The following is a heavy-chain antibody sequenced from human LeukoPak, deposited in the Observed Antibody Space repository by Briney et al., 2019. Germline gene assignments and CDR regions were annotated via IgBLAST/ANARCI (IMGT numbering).Heavy chain of an antibody. V-gene: IGHV3-74*01. CDR3: VPSDSSGLD. D-gene: IGHD3-22*01. Sequence: GGSLRLSCEASRFAFSHIWMHWVRQAPGKGLVWVSRTNTDGSSTNYMDSVKGRLTISRDNAKNTIYLQMNSLRAEDTAVYYCVPSDSSGLDWGQGTLVTVSS. CDR1: RFAFSHIW. CDR2: TNTDGSST. J-gene: IGHJ4*02.